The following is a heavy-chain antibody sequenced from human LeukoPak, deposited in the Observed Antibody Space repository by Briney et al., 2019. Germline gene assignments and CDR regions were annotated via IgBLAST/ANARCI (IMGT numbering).Heavy chain of an antibody. CDR1: GFTFSSYS. CDR3: AKSDGGRITIFGVPDY. V-gene: IGHV3-21*01. J-gene: IGHJ4*02. D-gene: IGHD3-3*01. Sequence: GGSLRLSCAASGFTFSSYSMNWVRQAPGKGLEWVSSISSSSSYIYYADSVKGRFAISRDNAKNSLYLQMNSLRAEDTAVYYCAKSDGGRITIFGVPDYWGQGTLVTVSS. CDR2: ISSSSSYI.